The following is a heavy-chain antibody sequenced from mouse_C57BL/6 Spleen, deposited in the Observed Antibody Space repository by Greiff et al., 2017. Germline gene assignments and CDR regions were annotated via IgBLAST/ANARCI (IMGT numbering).Heavy chain of an antibody. Sequence: EVNVVESGGGLVKPGGSLKLSCAASGFTFSDYGMHWVRQAPEKGLEWVAYISSGSSTIYYADTVKGRFTISRDNAKNTLFLQMTSLRSEDTAMYYCAREEAIYYDYDGSSMDYWGQGTSVTVSS. D-gene: IGHD2-4*01. CDR2: ISSGSSTI. CDR3: AREEAIYYDYDGSSMDY. J-gene: IGHJ4*01. CDR1: GFTFSDYG. V-gene: IGHV5-17*01.